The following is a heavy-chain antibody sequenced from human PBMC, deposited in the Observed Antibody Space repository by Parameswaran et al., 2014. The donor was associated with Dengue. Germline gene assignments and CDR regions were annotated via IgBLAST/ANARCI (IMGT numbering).Heavy chain of an antibody. CDR2: INPSGGST. CDR3: ARSRSSYYYGMDV. J-gene: IGHJ6*02. V-gene: IGHV1-46*01. Sequence: WVRQAPGQGLEWMGIINPSGGSTSYAQKFQGRVTMTRDTSTSTVYMELSSLRSEDTAVYYCARSRSSYYYGMDVWGQGTTVTVSS.